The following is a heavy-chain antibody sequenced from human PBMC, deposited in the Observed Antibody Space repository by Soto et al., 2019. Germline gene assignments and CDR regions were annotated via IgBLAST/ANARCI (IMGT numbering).Heavy chain of an antibody. CDR2: ISGTGDTT. V-gene: IGHV3-23*01. J-gene: IGHJ6*02. D-gene: IGHD1-26*01. Sequence: EVQLFESGGGLVQTGGSMRLSCVASGVTCNNYAMTWVRQAPGKGLEWVSGISGTGDTTYYADSVKGRFTISRDNPKNTLYLQMNSLRAEDPAVYYCAIVSLGATTITDYSYYGWDVWGQGTTVTVSS. CDR1: GVTCNNYA. CDR3: AIVSLGATTITDYSYYGWDV.